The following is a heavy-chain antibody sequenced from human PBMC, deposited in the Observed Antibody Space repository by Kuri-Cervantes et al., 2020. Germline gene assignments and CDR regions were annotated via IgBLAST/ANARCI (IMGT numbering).Heavy chain of an antibody. V-gene: IGHV3-23*01. J-gene: IGHJ4*02. Sequence: GESLKISCAASGFTFSTYAMSWVRQAPGKGLGWVSTISDWSGSTYYADSVKGRFTISRDNAENSLYLQMNSLRDEDTAVYYCARGYGYWGQGTLVTVSS. D-gene: IGHD5-18*01. CDR3: ARGYGY. CDR1: GFTFSTYA. CDR2: ISDWSGST.